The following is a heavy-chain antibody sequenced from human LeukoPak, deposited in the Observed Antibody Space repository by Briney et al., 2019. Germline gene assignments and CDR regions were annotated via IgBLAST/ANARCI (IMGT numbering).Heavy chain of an antibody. D-gene: IGHD5-18*01. J-gene: IGHJ3*02. CDR1: GGSISSYY. CDR3: ARGVVSYGSDDAFDI. V-gene: IGHV4-59*01. Sequence: SETLSLTCTVSGGSISSYYWSWIRQPPGKGLEWIGYIYYSGSTNYNPSLKSRVTISVDTSKNQFSLKLSFVTAADTAVYYCARGVVSYGSDDAFDIWGQGTMVTVSS. CDR2: IYYSGST.